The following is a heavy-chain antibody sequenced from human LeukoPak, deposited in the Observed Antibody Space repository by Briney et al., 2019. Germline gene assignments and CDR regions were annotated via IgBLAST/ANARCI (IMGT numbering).Heavy chain of an antibody. CDR1: GFTFSSYA. CDR2: ISGSGGST. D-gene: IGHD4-17*01. V-gene: IGHV3-23*01. Sequence: GGSLRLSCAASGFTFSSYAMSWVRQAPGKGLEWVSAISGSGGSTYYADSVKGRFTISRDNSKNTLYLQMNSLRAEDTAVYYCAKDRPLTTVTGWWSDPSRKRNWFDPWGQGTLVTVSS. CDR3: AKDRPLTTVTGWWSDPSRKRNWFDP. J-gene: IGHJ5*02.